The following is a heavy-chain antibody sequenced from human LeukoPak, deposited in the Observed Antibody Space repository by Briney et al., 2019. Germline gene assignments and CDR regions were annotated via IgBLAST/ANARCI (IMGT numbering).Heavy chain of an antibody. CDR2: ISYDGSNK. J-gene: IGHJ4*02. Sequence: GGSLRLSCAASGLTFSSYAMHWVRQAPGKGLEWVAVISYDGSNKYYADSVKGRFTISRDNTKNTVYLQMNSLRAEDTAVYYCAKDDGWLQYNYWGQGTLVTVSS. CDR3: AKDDGWLQYNY. CDR1: GLTFSSYA. D-gene: IGHD5-24*01. V-gene: IGHV3-30*04.